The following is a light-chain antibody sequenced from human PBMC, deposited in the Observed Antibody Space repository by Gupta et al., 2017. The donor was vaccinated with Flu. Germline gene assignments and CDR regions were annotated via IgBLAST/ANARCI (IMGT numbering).Light chain of an antibody. V-gene: IGKV4-1*01. CDR3: QQYYSTPPLT. Sequence: DIVMTQSPDSLAVSLGERATINCKSSQSVLYSSNNKNYLAWYQQKPGQPPKLLIYWASTRESGLPDRFRGSGYGTGFTLTISSLQVEDVTVYYCQQYYSTPPLTFGGGTKVELK. J-gene: IGKJ4*01. CDR1: QSVLYSSNNKNY. CDR2: WAS.